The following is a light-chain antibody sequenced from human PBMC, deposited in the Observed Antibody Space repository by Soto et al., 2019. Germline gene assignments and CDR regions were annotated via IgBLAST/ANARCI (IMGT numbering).Light chain of an antibody. CDR1: QSVSSY. Sequence: DIVLTQSPATLSSSPGERATLTCRASQSVSSYLAWYQQKPGQAPRLLIYDASNIATGIPARFSGSGSGTEFTLTINRLEPEDFAIYYCQQYGSSSWTFGQGTKV. J-gene: IGKJ1*01. V-gene: IGKV3-11*01. CDR2: DAS. CDR3: QQYGSSSWT.